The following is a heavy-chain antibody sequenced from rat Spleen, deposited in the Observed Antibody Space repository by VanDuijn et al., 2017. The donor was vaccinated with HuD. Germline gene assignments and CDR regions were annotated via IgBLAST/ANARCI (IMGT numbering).Heavy chain of an antibody. V-gene: IGHV6-6*01. CDR1: GFTFSTAW. J-gene: IGHJ2*01. CDR2: IKAKSNNYAT. CDR3: AQNYPGI. D-gene: IGHD1-4*01. Sequence: EVKLVESGGGLVQPGRSMKLSCAASGFTFSTAWMYWYRQFPEKRLEWVARIKAKSNNYATDYTESVKGRFTISRDDSKSSIYLQMNNLKEEDTAIYYCAQNYPGIWGQGVMVTVSS.